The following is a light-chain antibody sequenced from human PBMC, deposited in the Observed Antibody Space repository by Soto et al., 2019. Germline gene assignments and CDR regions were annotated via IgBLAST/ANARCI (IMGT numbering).Light chain of an antibody. V-gene: IGKV1-39*01. CDR1: QSISSY. Sequence: DIQMTQSPSSLSASVGDRVTITCRASQSISSYLNWYQQKPGKAPKLLIYAASNLQGGVPSRFSGSGSGTDFTLTISSLHSEDFATYYCQQTYSTPGTFGQGTKVDIK. CDR2: AAS. J-gene: IGKJ1*01. CDR3: QQTYSTPGT.